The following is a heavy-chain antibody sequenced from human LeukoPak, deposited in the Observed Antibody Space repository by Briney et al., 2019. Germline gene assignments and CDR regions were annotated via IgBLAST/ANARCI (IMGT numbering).Heavy chain of an antibody. D-gene: IGHD6-19*01. CDR1: GGSISSYY. Sequence: SETLSLTCTVSGGSISSYYWSWIRQPPGKGLEWIGYIYYSGSTNYNPSFKSRVTISVDTSKNQFSLKLSSVTAADTAVYYCARTAVAVLGGFDPWGQGTLVTVSS. CDR2: IYYSGST. V-gene: IGHV4-59*01. CDR3: ARTAVAVLGGFDP. J-gene: IGHJ5*02.